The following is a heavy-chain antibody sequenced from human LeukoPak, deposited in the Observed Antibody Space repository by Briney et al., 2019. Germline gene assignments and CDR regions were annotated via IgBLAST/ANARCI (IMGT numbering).Heavy chain of an antibody. Sequence: GGSLRLSCAASGFTFSSYWMSWVRQAPGKGQEWVANIKQDGSEKYYVDSVKGRFTISRDNAKNSLYLQMNSLRAEDTAVYYCARDQRSGQSDYWGQGTLVTVSS. V-gene: IGHV3-7*01. D-gene: IGHD2-15*01. CDR2: IKQDGSEK. CDR1: GFTFSSYW. CDR3: ARDQRSGQSDY. J-gene: IGHJ4*02.